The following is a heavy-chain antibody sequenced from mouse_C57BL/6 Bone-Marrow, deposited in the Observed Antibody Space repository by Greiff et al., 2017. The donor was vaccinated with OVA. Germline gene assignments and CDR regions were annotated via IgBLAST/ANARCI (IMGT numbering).Heavy chain of an antibody. CDR1: GFTFSNYW. Sequence: DVMLVESGGGLVQPGGSMKLSCVASGFTFSNYWMNWVRQSPEKGLEWVAQIRLKSDNYATHYAESVKGRFTISRDDSKSSVYLQMNNLRAEDTGIYYCTADGYWYFDVWGTGTTVTVSS. J-gene: IGHJ1*03. CDR2: IRLKSDNYAT. V-gene: IGHV6-3*01. D-gene: IGHD2-3*01. CDR3: TADGYWYFDV.